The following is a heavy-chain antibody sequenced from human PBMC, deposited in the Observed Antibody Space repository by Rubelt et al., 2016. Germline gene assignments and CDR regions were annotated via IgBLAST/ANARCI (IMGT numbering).Heavy chain of an antibody. CDR1: GGSFCGYY. CDR2: IHLGEST. J-gene: IGHJ4*02. CDR3: ARGVPGYSSTCYRQ. V-gene: IGHV4-34*01. Sequence: QVQLQQWGAGLLKPSETLSLTCAVYGGSFCGYYWSWIRQPPGKGLEWIGVIHLGESTTYNQSLKSRVTISVDKAKNQVSRKLGSGAAADTAVYYCARGVPGYSSTCYRQWGQGTLVTVSS. D-gene: IGHD6-13*01.